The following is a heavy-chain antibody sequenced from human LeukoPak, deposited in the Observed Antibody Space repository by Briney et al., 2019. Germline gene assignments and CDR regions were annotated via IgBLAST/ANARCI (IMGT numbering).Heavy chain of an antibody. J-gene: IGHJ2*01. D-gene: IGHD4-17*01. CDR1: GFTLTTYS. CDR3: AKRGYGDYWWYFDL. CDR2: ISGNGDST. V-gene: IGHV3-64*02. Sequence: GGSLRLSCAASGFTLTTYSMHWVRQAPGTRLEYVSAISGNGDSTYYADSVKGRFTISRDSSKNTLYLQMGSLRSEDTAVYYCAKRGYGDYWWYFDLWGRGTLVTVSS.